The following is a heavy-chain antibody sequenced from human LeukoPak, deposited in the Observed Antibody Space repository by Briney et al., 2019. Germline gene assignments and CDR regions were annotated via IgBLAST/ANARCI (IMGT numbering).Heavy chain of an antibody. D-gene: IGHD5-18*01. CDR3: AREWGGVDTPAHFDY. CDR1: GGSISSGGYY. V-gene: IGHV4-61*08. CDR2: IYYSGST. J-gene: IGHJ4*02. Sequence: PSETLSLTCTVSGGSISSGGYYWSWIRQPPGKGLEWIGYIYYSGSTNYNPSLKSRVTISVDTSKNQFSLKLSSVTAADTAVYYCAREWGGVDTPAHFDYWGQGTLVTVSS.